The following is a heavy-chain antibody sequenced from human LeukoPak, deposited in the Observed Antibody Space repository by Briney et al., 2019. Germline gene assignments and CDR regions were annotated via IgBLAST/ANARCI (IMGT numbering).Heavy chain of an antibody. CDR1: GFTFSSYA. CDR3: AKDLGYCSGGSCYQPFDY. Sequence: GGSLRLSCAASGFTFSSYAMSWVRQAPGKGLEWVSAISGSGGSTYYPDSVKGRFTISRDNSKNTLYLQMNSLRAEDTAVYYCAKDLGYCSGGSCYQPFDYWGQGTLVTVSS. CDR2: ISGSGGST. J-gene: IGHJ4*02. D-gene: IGHD2-15*01. V-gene: IGHV3-23*01.